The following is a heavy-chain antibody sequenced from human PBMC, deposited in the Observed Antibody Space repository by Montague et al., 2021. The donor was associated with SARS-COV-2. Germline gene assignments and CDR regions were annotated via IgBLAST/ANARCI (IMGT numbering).Heavy chain of an antibody. J-gene: IGHJ6*02. V-gene: IGHV4-34*01. CDR2: ISHSGRT. CDR3: AGCSIGCSILDV. D-gene: IGHD6-19*01. Sequence: SETLSLTCTVSGGSFRGNHGNWIRQHPGTGVARSGGISHSGRTNNNPSLKSRVTISIDSSKNHFSLQLRSVTAADTAVYYCAGCSIGCSILDVWGQGSTVTVSS. CDR1: GGSFRGNH.